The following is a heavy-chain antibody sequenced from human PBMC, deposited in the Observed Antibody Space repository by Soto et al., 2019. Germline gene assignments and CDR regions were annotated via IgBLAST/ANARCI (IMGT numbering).Heavy chain of an antibody. CDR1: VFTFISYS. V-gene: IGHV3-21*01. CDR3: ARDLSALIPYFAR. Sequence: PVVSLRLSCASSVFTFISYSMNWFRQAPGKWLEWVSAISSSSSYIYYADSVKGRLTIYRDNAKNSLYLKMNSLRAEDTAVYYCARDLSALIPYFARWGSGTMVIVSS. J-gene: IGHJ2*01. D-gene: IGHD2-21*01. CDR2: ISSSSSYI.